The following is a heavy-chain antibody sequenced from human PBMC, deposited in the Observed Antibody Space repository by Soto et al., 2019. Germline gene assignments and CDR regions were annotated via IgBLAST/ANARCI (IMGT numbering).Heavy chain of an antibody. V-gene: IGHV5-10-1*01. CDR2: IDPSDSYT. J-gene: IGHJ6*02. CDR3: ARDLEGYYGMDV. Sequence: SCKGSGYSFTSYWISWVRQMPGKGLEWMGRIDPSDSYTNYSPSFQGHVTISADKSISTAYLQWSSLKASDTAMYYCARDLEGYYGMDVWGQGTTVTVSS. CDR1: GYSFTSYW.